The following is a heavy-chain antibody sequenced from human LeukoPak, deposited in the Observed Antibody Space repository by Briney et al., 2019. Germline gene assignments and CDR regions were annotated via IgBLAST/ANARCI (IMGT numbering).Heavy chain of an antibody. V-gene: IGHV4-4*07. J-gene: IGHJ5*02. CDR3: ARDSGTTGEVKFDP. CDR2: ISGSGTI. Sequence: SETLSLTCTVSGGSIHSYWSWIRQPAGKGLEWIGRISGSGTITYNPALQSRLTISIDTSKNQFSLKLMSVTAADTAVYYCARDSGTTGEVKFDPWGQGTLVTVST. CDR1: GGSIHSY. D-gene: IGHD3-10*01.